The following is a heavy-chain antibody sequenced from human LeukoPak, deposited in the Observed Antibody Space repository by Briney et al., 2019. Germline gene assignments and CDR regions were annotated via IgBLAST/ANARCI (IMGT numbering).Heavy chain of an antibody. D-gene: IGHD3-22*01. CDR2: INPDGRST. CDR1: GFTFNTYW. J-gene: IGHJ4*02. CDR3: ARVDGSGNSIFDY. V-gene: IGHV3-74*01. Sequence: GGSLRLSCAASGFTFNTYWMHWVRHAPGRGLVWVSRINPDGRSTDYADSVKGRFTISRDNARDTLYLQMDSLGAEDTAIYYCARVDGSGNSIFDYWGQGTLVPVSS.